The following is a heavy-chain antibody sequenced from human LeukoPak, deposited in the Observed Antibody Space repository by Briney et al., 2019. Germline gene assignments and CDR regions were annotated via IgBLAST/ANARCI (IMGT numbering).Heavy chain of an antibody. CDR2: INHSGST. CDR1: GGSFSGYY. J-gene: IGHJ4*02. V-gene: IGHV4-34*01. CDR3: ARNENYDYVWGSYRYTGSIDY. D-gene: IGHD3-16*02. Sequence: SETLSLTCAVYGGSFSGYYWSWIRQPPGKGLEWIGEINHSGSTNYNPSLKSRVTISVDTSKNQSSLKLSSVTAADTAVYYCARNENYDYVWGSYRYTGSIDYWGQGTLVTVSS.